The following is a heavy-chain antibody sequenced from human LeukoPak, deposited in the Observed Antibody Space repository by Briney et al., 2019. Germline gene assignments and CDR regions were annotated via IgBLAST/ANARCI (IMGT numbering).Heavy chain of an antibody. D-gene: IGHD3-10*01. J-gene: IGHJ5*02. V-gene: IGHV1-18*01. CDR3: ARDLNYYGSDNNWFDP. CDR1: GYTFTSYG. CDR2: ISAYNGNT. Sequence: GASVTVSCTASGYTFTSYGISWVRQAPGQGLEWMGWISAYNGNTNYAQKLQGRVTMTTDTSTSTACMELRSLRSDDTAVYYCARDLNYYGSDNNWFDPWGQGTLVTVSS.